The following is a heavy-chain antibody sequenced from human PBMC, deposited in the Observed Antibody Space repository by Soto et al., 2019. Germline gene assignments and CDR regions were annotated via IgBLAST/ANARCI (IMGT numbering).Heavy chain of an antibody. V-gene: IGHV1-58*01. J-gene: IGHJ6*02. CDR1: GFTFTSSA. CDR2: IVVGSGNT. D-gene: IGHD3-3*01. Sequence: SVKVSCKASGFTFTSSAVQWVRQARGQRLEWIGWIVVGSGNTNYAQKFQERVTITRDMSTSTAYMELSSLRSEDTAVYYCAADRGDSATVLRFLEWPSSGPYYYGMDAWGQGTTVTVSS. CDR3: AADRGDSATVLRFLEWPSSGPYYYGMDA.